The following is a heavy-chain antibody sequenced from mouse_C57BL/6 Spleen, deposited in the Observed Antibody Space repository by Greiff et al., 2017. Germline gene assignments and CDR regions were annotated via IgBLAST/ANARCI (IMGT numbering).Heavy chain of an antibody. Sequence: VKLMESGPGLVAPSPSLSITCTVSGFSLTSYGVHWVRQPPGKGLAWLVVIWSDGRPTYNSALKSRLSISKDNSKSQVFLKMNSLQTDDTAMYYCARRDLEDAMDYWGQGTSVTVSS. V-gene: IGHV2-6*03. CDR1: GFSLTSYG. J-gene: IGHJ4*01. CDR2: IWSDGRP. CDR3: ARRDLEDAMDY.